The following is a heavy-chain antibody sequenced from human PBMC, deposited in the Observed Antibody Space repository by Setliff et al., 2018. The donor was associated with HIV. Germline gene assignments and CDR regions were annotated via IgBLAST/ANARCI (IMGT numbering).Heavy chain of an antibody. V-gene: IGHV4-34*01. Sequence: PSETLSLTCAVYGGSFSGYSWTWIRQSPGKGLEWIGEMNHSEHYYNPTLKSRVTISMDTSKNQFSLELRSVTAADTALYYCARTITTFGVIGRGGRMGVWGKGTTVTVSS. CDR1: GGSFSGYS. CDR3: ARTITTFGVIGRGGRMGV. J-gene: IGHJ6*04. D-gene: IGHD3-3*01. CDR2: MNHSEH.